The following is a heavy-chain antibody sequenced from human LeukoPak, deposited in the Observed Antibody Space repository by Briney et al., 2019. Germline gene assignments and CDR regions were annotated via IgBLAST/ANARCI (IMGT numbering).Heavy chain of an antibody. CDR3: AKDRDQQQLVLQNFDY. CDR2: ISGSGGST. J-gene: IGHJ4*02. D-gene: IGHD6-13*01. V-gene: IGHV3-23*01. CDR1: GFTFSSYA. Sequence: GGSLRLPCAASGFTFSSYAMSWVRQAPGKGLEWVSAISGSGGSTYYADSVKGRFTISRDNSKNTLYLQMNSLRAEDTAVYYCAKDRDQQQLVLQNFDYWGQGTLVTVSS.